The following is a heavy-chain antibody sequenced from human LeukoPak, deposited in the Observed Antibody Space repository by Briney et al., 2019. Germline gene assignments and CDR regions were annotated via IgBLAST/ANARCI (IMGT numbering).Heavy chain of an antibody. CDR1: GYTFTSYG. CDR2: ISGAYNGNT. Sequence: GASVKVSCKASGYTFTSYGISWVRQAPGQGLEWMGWISGAYNGNTDYAQKLQGRVSMTTDTSTSTAYMELRSLRSDDTAVYYCARTNTMVRGVIYYYYGLDVWGQGTTDTVSS. D-gene: IGHD3-10*01. CDR3: ARTNTMVRGVIYYYYGLDV. J-gene: IGHJ6*02. V-gene: IGHV1-18*01.